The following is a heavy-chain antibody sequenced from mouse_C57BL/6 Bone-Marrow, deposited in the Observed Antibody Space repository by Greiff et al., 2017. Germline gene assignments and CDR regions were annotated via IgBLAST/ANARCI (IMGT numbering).Heavy chain of an antibody. D-gene: IGHD1-2*01. CDR1: GYTFTDYE. CDR3: TRCGYRGFAY. Sequence: QVQLKQSGAELVRPGASVTLSCKASGYTFTDYEMHWVKQTPVHGLEWIGALDPETGGPAYNQKFKGKAILTADTSSSTAYLELRSLTPEDAAVYYCTRCGYRGFAYWGQGTPVTVSA. V-gene: IGHV1-15*01. J-gene: IGHJ3*01. CDR2: LDPETGGP.